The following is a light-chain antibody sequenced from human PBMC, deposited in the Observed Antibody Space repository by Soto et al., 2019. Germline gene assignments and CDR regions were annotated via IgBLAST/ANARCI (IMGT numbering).Light chain of an antibody. CDR2: ATS. V-gene: IGKV1-27*01. CDR3: QKYNRAPLT. CDR1: QGMAPY. J-gene: IGKJ4*01. Sequence: DVQMTQSPSSLSAFVGDRVTITCRASQGMAPYLAWFQQRPGKVRKLLIYATSTLQSGVPSRFSGSGSGTDFNLTINSLQPEDVGTYYCQKYNRAPLTFGGGTKVEIK.